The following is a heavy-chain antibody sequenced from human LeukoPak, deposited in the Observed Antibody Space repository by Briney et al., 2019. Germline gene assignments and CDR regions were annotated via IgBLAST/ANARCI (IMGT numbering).Heavy chain of an antibody. Sequence: GGSLRLSCAVSGFTFDDYGMSWVRQAPGKGLEWVSGINWNGGRTGYADSVKGRFTIARDNAKNTLYLQLNSLRAEDTAVYSCAKEAGSGWSYFDSWGQGTLVTVSS. V-gene: IGHV3-20*04. CDR3: AKEAGSGWSYFDS. CDR1: GFTFDDYG. CDR2: INWNGGRT. J-gene: IGHJ4*02. D-gene: IGHD6-19*01.